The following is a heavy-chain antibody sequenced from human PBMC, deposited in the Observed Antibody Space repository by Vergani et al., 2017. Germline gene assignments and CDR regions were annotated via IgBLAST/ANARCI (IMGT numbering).Heavy chain of an antibody. CDR3: ARTPLRCLLFGNYIHY. J-gene: IGHJ4*02. D-gene: IGHD5-24*01. V-gene: IGHV3-23*01. Sequence: EVQLLESGGGLVQPGGSLRLSCAASGFTFSSYAMSWVRQAPGKGLEWVSAISGSGGRTYYADSVKGRLTISRDNSKNTLYLQMNSLRAEYTAVYYCARTPLRCLLFGNYIHYWGQGTLVTVYS. CDR2: ISGSGGRT. CDR1: GFTFSSYA.